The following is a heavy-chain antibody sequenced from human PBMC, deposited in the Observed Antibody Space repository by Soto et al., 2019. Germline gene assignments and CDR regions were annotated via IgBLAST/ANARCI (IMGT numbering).Heavy chain of an antibody. J-gene: IGHJ4*02. CDR2: INAGNGNT. V-gene: IGHV1-3*01. Sequence: QVQLVQSGAEVKKPGASVKVSCKASGYTFTSYAMHWVRQAPGQRLEWMGWINAGNGNTKYSQKFQGRVTITRDTSASTAYMERSSLRSEDTAVYDWARGPMGVTRSDWDQGTLVTVSS. CDR1: GYTFTSYA. CDR3: ARGPMGVTRSD. D-gene: IGHD2-8*01.